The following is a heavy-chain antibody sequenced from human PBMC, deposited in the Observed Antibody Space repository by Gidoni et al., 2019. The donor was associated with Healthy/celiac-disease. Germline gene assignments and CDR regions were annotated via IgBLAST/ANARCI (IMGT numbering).Heavy chain of an antibody. CDR3: AKGWPRGDFDY. CDR2: IRGSGDNT. CDR1: GFTFSNYA. V-gene: IGHV3-23*01. D-gene: IGHD3-10*01. Sequence: EVQLLESGGGLVQPGGSLRLSCAASGFTFSNYAMSWVRQAPGKGLEWVSVIRGSGDNTHYADSVKGRFTISRDNSKNMLYRQMNSLRAEDTAVYYCAKGWPRGDFDYWGQGTLVIVSP. J-gene: IGHJ4*02.